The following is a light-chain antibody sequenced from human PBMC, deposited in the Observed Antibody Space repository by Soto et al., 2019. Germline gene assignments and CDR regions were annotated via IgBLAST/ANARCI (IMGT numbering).Light chain of an antibody. J-gene: IGKJ4*01. Sequence: DIHMTQSPSSLSASVCDRVTITCRASQSISGYLNWYQQKPGKAPKLLIYGASNLQSGVPSRFSGSGSETEFTLTISSLQPEDFATYYCQQANNFPHTFGGGAKVDI. V-gene: IGKV1-39*01. CDR3: QQANNFPHT. CDR2: GAS. CDR1: QSISGY.